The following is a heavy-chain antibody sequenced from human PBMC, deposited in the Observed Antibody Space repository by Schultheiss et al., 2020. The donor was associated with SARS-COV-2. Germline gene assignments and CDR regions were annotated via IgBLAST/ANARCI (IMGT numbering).Heavy chain of an antibody. CDR2: IRPGGDEK. D-gene: IGHD3-22*01. J-gene: IGHJ3*02. CDR3: ARGDYYDSSGYYIDAFDI. V-gene: IGHV3-7*01. CDR1: GFTFSSYE. Sequence: GGSLRLSCAASGFTFSSYEMNWVRQAPGKGLAWVANIRPGGDEKYYVDSVKGRFTISRDNAKNSLYLQMNSLRAEDTAVYYCARGDYYDSSGYYIDAFDICGQGAMVTVSS.